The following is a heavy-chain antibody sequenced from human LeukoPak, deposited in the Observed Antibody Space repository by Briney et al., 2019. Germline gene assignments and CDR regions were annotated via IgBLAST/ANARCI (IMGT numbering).Heavy chain of an antibody. CDR2: INHSGST. D-gene: IGHD6-6*01. CDR1: GGSFSGYY. CDR3: ARRRGIAARPFDY. V-gene: IGHV4-34*01. J-gene: IGHJ4*02. Sequence: SETLSLTCAVSGGSFSGYYWSWIRQPPGKGLEWIGEINHSGSTNYNPSLKSRVTISVDTSKNQFSLKLSSVTAADTAVYYCARRRGIAARPFDYWGQGTLVTVSS.